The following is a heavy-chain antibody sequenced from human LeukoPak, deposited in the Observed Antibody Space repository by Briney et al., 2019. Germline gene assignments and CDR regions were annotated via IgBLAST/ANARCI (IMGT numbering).Heavy chain of an antibody. J-gene: IGHJ4*02. D-gene: IGHD6-19*01. CDR3: AKDRHRGQWLALFDY. V-gene: IGHV3-30*18. CDR1: GFTFSSYG. CDR2: ISYDGSNK. Sequence: GGSLRLSCAASGFTFSSYGMHWVRQAPGKGLEWVAVISYDGSNKYYADSVKGRFTVSRDNSKNTLYLQMNSLRAEDTAVYYCAKDRHRGQWLALFDYWGQGTLVTVSS.